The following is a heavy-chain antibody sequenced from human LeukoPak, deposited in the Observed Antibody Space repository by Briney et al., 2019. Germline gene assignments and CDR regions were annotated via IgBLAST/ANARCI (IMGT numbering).Heavy chain of an antibody. CDR2: IRQDGSEK. CDR3: ARGTAQYCSSTSWSNDY. CDR1: GFTLSSYW. Sequence: GGSLRLTCAASGFTLSSYWISWVRQAPGKGLEWVANIRQDGSEKYYVDSVKGRFTISRDNALNSLYLQMNSLRPEDTAVYYCARGTAQYCSSTSWSNDYWGQGNVTTVSS. V-gene: IGHV3-7*04. J-gene: IGHJ1*01. D-gene: IGHD2-2*01.